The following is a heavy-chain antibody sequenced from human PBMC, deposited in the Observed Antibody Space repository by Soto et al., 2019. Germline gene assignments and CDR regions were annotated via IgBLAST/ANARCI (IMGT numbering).Heavy chain of an antibody. D-gene: IGHD1-26*01. CDR2: TYYRSKWYK. Sequence: QVRLQQSGPGLVKPSQTLSLTCAISGDSVSSNSAAWNWIRQSPSRGLEWLGRTYYRSKWYKEYSASVKSRITINPDTSKNQFSLQLNSVSPEDTAVYYCVRTVGWLDPWGQGSLVTVSS. J-gene: IGHJ5*02. CDR3: VRTVGWLDP. V-gene: IGHV6-1*01. CDR1: GDSVSSNSAA.